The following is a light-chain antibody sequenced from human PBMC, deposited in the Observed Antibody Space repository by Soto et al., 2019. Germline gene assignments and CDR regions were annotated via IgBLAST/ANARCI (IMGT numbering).Light chain of an antibody. Sequence: QSVLTQPPSASGTPGQRVSISCSGYSSSIGTNFVYWYQQLPGTAATVLIHSNIQRPSGVPDRFSGSKSGTSAALAISGLRSEDEADYYCSAWDDNLSTYVFGSGTKVTVL. CDR2: SNI. V-gene: IGLV1-47*02. J-gene: IGLJ1*01. CDR1: SSSIGTNF. CDR3: SAWDDNLSTYV.